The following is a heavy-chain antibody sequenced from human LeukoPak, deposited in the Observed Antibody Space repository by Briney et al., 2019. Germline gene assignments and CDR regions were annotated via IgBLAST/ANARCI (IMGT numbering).Heavy chain of an antibody. J-gene: IGHJ4*02. D-gene: IGHD1-14*01. CDR2: IYSAGDT. CDR3: AKVSRVGIAGAFDY. V-gene: IGHV3-53*01. CDR1: GFTVSGTY. Sequence: PGGSLRLSCAASGFTVSGTYMSWVRQAPGKGLEWVSVIYSAGDTFSADSVKGRFTISRDNSKNTVYLQMNSLRAEDTAVYYCAKVSRVGIAGAFDYWGQGTLVTVSS.